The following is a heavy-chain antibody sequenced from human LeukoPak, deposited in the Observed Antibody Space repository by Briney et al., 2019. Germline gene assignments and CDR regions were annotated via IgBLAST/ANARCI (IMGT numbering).Heavy chain of an antibody. Sequence: GGSLRLSCAASGFTFSSYAMSWVRQTPGKGLEWVSAISGSGGSTYYADSVKGRFTISRDNSKNTLFLQMNSLRAEDTALYYCAKDLTSGMGYFDYWGQGTLVTVSS. CDR3: AKDLTSGMGYFDY. J-gene: IGHJ4*02. CDR2: ISGSGGST. D-gene: IGHD1-26*01. CDR1: GFTFSSYA. V-gene: IGHV3-23*01.